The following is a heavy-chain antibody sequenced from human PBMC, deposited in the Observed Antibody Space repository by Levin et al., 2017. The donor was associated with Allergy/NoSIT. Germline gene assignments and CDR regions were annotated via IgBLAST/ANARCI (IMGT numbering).Heavy chain of an antibody. CDR2: IYYSGST. Sequence: SQTLSLTCTVSGGSISSYYWSWIRQPPGKGLEWIGYIYYSGSTNYNPSLKSRVTISVDTSKNQFSLKLSSVTAADTAVYYCARGDSIAASSYYYGMDVWGQGTTVTVSS. V-gene: IGHV4-59*01. CDR3: ARGDSIAASSYYYGMDV. J-gene: IGHJ6*02. D-gene: IGHD6-6*01. CDR1: GGSISSYY.